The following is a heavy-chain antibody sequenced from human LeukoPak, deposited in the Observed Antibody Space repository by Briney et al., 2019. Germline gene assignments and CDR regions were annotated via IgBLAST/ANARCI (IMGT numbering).Heavy chain of an antibody. J-gene: IGHJ6*02. CDR2: IYYSGST. CDR3: ARDRVTGYSSSWSRGNWYYYGMDV. D-gene: IGHD6-13*01. Sequence: SETLSLTCTVSGGSISSYYWSWIRQPPGKGLEWIGYIYYSGSTSYNPSLKSRVTISVDTSKNQFSLKLSSVTAADTAVYYRARDRVTGYSSSWSRGNWYYYGMDVWGQGTTVTVSS. V-gene: IGHV4-59*01. CDR1: GGSISSYY.